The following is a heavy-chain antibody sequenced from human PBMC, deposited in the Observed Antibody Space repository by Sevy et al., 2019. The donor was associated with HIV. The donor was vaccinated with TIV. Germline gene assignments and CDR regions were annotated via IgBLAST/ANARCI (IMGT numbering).Heavy chain of an antibody. D-gene: IGHD6-25*01. J-gene: IGHJ4*02. Sequence: ASVKVSCQTSGYTFTTYDINWVRQAPGQGLEWMGRIDVGRGDILDARKFQSRITLTTDFSTTTAFMELRSLTTDDTAIYYCAGAIAAASELDFWGQGTRVTVSS. V-gene: IGHV1-18*01. CDR2: IDVGRGDI. CDR1: GYTFTTYD. CDR3: AGAIAAASELDF.